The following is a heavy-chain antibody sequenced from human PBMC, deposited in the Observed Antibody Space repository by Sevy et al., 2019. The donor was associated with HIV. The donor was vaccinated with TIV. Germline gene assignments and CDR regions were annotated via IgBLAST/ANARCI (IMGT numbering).Heavy chain of an antibody. V-gene: IGHV3-48*03. D-gene: IGHD3-22*01. J-gene: IGHJ5*02. Sequence: GGSLRLSCAASGFTFSNYEMSWVRQAPGKGLEWISYISSSGDTTFYADSVKGRFTISRDNTKNSLYLQINGLRAEDTAVYYCASLGPTKYYYDSSTYYWFDPWGQGTLVTVSS. CDR3: ASLGPTKYYYDSSTYYWFDP. CDR2: ISSSGDTT. CDR1: GFTFSNYE.